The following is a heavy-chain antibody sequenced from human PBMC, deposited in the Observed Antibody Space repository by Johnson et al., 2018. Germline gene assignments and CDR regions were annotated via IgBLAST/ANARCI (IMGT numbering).Heavy chain of an antibody. V-gene: IGHV3-21*01. J-gene: IGHJ3*02. CDR1: GFTFTSYR. CDR2: ISRGSSSI. D-gene: IGHD4-23*01. CDR3: AGDDGGDDAFDI. Sequence: VQLVESGGGLGKPGGSLRLSCAASGFTFTSYRMNWVRQAPGKGLEWVSSISRGSSSIYYADSVKGRFTISRDNAKNSLYLQMNSLRAEDTAVYYRAGDDGGDDAFDIWGQGTMVTVSS.